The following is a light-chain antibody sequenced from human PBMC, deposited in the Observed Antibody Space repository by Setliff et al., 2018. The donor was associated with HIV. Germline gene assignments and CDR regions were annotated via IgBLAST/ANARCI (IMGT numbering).Light chain of an antibody. Sequence: QSALTQPASVSGSPGQSITISCTGTSSDVGGYNYVSWYQQHPGKAPKLMIYEVSNRPSGVSNRFSGSKSGNTASLTISGLQAEDEADYYCSSYAGSDIYVFGTGTKV. V-gene: IGLV2-14*01. J-gene: IGLJ1*01. CDR3: SSYAGSDIYV. CDR2: EVS. CDR1: SSDVGGYNY.